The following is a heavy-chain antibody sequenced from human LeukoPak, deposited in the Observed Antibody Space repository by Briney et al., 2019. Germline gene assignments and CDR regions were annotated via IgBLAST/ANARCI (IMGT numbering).Heavy chain of an antibody. J-gene: IGHJ4*02. Sequence: SETLSLTCTVPGGSISSGSYYWSWIRQPAGKGLEWIGRIYTSGSTNYNPSLKSRVTISVDTSKNQFSLKLSSVTAADTAVYYCARDRASTFFDYWGQGTLVTVSS. CDR3: ARDRASTFFDY. CDR1: GGSISSGSYY. V-gene: IGHV4-61*02. D-gene: IGHD2-2*01. CDR2: IYTSGST.